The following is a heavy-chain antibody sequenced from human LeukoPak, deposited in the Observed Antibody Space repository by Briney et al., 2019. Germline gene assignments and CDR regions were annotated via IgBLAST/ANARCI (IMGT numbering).Heavy chain of an antibody. CDR3: ARANGKMVRGVIILENPINYFDY. Sequence: KSSQTLSLTCTVSGGSISSGSYYWSWIRQPAGKGLEWIGRIYTSGSTNYNPSLKSRVTISVDTSKNQFSLKLSSVTAADTAVYYCARANGKMVRGVIILENPINYFDYWGQGTLVTVSS. CDR1: GGSISSGSYY. V-gene: IGHV4-61*02. CDR2: IYTSGST. J-gene: IGHJ4*02. D-gene: IGHD3-10*01.